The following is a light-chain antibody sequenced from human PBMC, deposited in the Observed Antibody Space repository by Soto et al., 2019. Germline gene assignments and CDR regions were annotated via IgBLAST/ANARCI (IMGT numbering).Light chain of an antibody. CDR3: QRYGRSPPLI. Sequence: EIVLTQSPGTLSLSPGERATLSCRASQSVSSNYLAWYQHKPGEAPRLLIYAASTRATGIPDRFSGSGSGTDFTLTISRLEPEDLAVYYCQRYGRSPPLIFGGGTKVEIK. J-gene: IGKJ4*01. CDR2: AAS. CDR1: QSVSSNY. V-gene: IGKV3-20*01.